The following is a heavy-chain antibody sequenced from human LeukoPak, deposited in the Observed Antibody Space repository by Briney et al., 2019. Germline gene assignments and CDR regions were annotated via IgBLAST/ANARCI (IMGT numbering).Heavy chain of an antibody. CDR2: LYSGGST. CDR3: ARDKGTFAFDI. CDR1: GFTVSSNY. D-gene: IGHD3-10*01. J-gene: IGHJ3*02. V-gene: IGHV3-53*01. Sequence: PGGSLRLSCAASGFTVSSNYMSWVRQAPGRGLEWVSVLYSGGSTYYADSVKGRFTISRDNSKNTVYLQMNSLRGEDTAVFYCARDKGTFAFDIWGQGTMVTVSS.